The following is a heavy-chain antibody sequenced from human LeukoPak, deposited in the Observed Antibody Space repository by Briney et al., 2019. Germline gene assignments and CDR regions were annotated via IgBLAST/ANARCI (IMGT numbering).Heavy chain of an antibody. D-gene: IGHD3-16*01. J-gene: IGHJ4*02. CDR3: AKVGAGWVAFEY. CDR2: ISDSGGGT. Sequence: GGSLRLSCAASGFTFINFAMSWVRQAPGKGLQWVSAISDSGGGTFYADSVKGRFTISRDNSKNTLYVQMNSLRAEDTAVYYSAKVGAGWVAFEYSGQGTLVTVSS. V-gene: IGHV3-23*01. CDR1: GFTFINFA.